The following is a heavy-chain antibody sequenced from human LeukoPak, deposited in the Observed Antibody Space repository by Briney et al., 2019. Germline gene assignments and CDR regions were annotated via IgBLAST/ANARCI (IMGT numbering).Heavy chain of an antibody. J-gene: IGHJ6*03. Sequence: SETLSLTCTVSGGSISSYYWSWIRQPPGKGLEWIGEINHSGSTNYNPSLKSRVTISVDTSKNQFSLKLSSVTAADTAVYYCARELLVYMDVWGKGTTVTISS. D-gene: IGHD1-7*01. CDR3: ARELLVYMDV. CDR2: INHSGST. CDR1: GGSISSYY. V-gene: IGHV4-34*01.